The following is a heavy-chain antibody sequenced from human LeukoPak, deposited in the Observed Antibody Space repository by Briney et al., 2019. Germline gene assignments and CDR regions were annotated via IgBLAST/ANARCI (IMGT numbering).Heavy chain of an antibody. V-gene: IGHV4-59*01. D-gene: IGHD3-3*01. CDR3: ARVPNYYDFWSGYPSYYMDV. Sequence: PSETLSLTCTVSGGSISNYHWSWIRQPPGKGLECIGYIYSSGSTTYNPSLKSRVTISVDTSKNQFSLKLSSVTAADTAVYYCARVPNYYDFWSGYPSYYMDVWGKRTTVTVSS. CDR2: IYSSGST. J-gene: IGHJ6*03. CDR1: GGSISNYH.